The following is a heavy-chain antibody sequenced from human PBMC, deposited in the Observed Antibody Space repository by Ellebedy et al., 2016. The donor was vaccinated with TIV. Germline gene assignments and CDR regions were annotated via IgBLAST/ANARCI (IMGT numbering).Heavy chain of an antibody. CDR2: INSDGTRT. Sequence: PGGSLRLSCAASGFTFSSYWMHWVRQAPGKGLVWVSRINSDGTRTSYADSVKGRFTISRDNAKNTSYLQMNSLRAEDTAVYYCARDRPSSTVVIPAPALGDWGQGTLVTVSS. V-gene: IGHV3-74*01. D-gene: IGHD4-23*01. J-gene: IGHJ4*02. CDR3: ARDRPSSTVVIPAPALGD. CDR1: GFTFSSYW.